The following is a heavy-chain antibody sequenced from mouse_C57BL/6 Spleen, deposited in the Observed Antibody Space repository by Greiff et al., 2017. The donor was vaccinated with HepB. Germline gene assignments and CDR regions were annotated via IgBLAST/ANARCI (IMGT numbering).Heavy chain of an antibody. D-gene: IGHD1-1*01. J-gene: IGHJ4*01. CDR2: IDPSDSYT. CDR1: GYTFTSYW. CDR3: ARSTVLRAMDY. Sequence: VQLQQSGAELVKPGASVKLSCKASGYTFTSYWMQWVKQRPGQGLEWIGEIDPSDSYTNYNQKFKGKATLTVDTSSSTAYMQLSSLPSEDSAVYYCARSTVLRAMDYWGQGTSVTVSS. V-gene: IGHV1-50*01.